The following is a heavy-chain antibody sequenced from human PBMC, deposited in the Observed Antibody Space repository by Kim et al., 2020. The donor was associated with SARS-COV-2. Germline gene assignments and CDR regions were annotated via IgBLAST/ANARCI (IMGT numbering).Heavy chain of an antibody. V-gene: IGHV1-2*02. CDR1: GYTFTGYY. CDR2: INPNSGGT. Sequence: ASVKVSCKASGYTFTGYYMHWVRQAPGQGLEWMGWINPNSGGTNYAQKFQGRVTMTRDTSISTAYMELSRLRSDDTAVYYCARATYYYDSSSAGIDYWGQGTLVTVSS. J-gene: IGHJ4*02. D-gene: IGHD3-22*01. CDR3: ARATYYYDSSSAGIDY.